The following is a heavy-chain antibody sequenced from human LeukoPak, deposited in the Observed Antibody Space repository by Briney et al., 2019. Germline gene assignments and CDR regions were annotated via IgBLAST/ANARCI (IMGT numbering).Heavy chain of an antibody. D-gene: IGHD4-23*01. Sequence: SVKVSCKPSGYTFTSYALSWVRQAPGQGLEWMGGIIPIFGTANYAQKFQGRVTITADESTSTAYMELSSLRSEDTAVYYCASLTTLDYYYGMDVWGQGTTVTVSS. V-gene: IGHV1-69*13. CDR1: GYTFTSYA. CDR2: IIPIFGTA. J-gene: IGHJ6*02. CDR3: ASLTTLDYYYGMDV.